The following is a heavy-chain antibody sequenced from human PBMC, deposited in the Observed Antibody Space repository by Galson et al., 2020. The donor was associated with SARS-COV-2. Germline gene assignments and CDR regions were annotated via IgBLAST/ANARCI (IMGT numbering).Heavy chain of an antibody. Sequence: ETSETMSLTCAVSIGSMTSHYWSWIRQAPGTGLEWIGYISYDGSTTYNPSLKSRVTISIDTSKNQFSLRLTSVTAADTALYYCAKLAEGRRSSEDYGCQGTRVTVSS. CDR1: IGSMTSHY. CDR2: ISYDGST. V-gene: IGHV4-59*08. CDR3: AKLAEGRRSSEDY. J-gene: IGHJ4*02. D-gene: IGHD1-26*01.